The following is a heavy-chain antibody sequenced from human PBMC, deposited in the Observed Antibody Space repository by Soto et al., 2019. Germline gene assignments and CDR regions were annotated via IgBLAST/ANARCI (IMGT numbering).Heavy chain of an antibody. CDR2: IIPIFGTA. CDR3: ARAMFYYDSSGYPLDP. CDR1: GGTFSSYA. D-gene: IGHD3-22*01. V-gene: IGHV1-69*13. Sequence: SVKVSCKTSGGTFSSYAISWVRQAPGQGLEWMGGIIPIFGTANYAQKFQGRVTITADESTSTAYMELSSLRSEDTAVYYCARAMFYYDSSGYPLDPWGQGTLVTVSS. J-gene: IGHJ5*02.